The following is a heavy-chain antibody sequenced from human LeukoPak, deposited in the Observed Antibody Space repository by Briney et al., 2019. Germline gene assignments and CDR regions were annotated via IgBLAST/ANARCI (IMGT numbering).Heavy chain of an antibody. CDR2: ISRSSSYI. V-gene: IGHV3-21*01. D-gene: IGHD1-26*01. CDR3: ARDVRPARGSYPLDAFDI. J-gene: IGHJ3*02. Sequence: KPGGSLRLSCAASGFTFSSYAMSWVRQAPGKGLEWVSAISRSSSYIYYADSVKGRFTISRDNSNNTLYLQMNSLRAEDTAVYYCARDVRPARGSYPLDAFDIWGQGTMVTVPS. CDR1: GFTFSSYA.